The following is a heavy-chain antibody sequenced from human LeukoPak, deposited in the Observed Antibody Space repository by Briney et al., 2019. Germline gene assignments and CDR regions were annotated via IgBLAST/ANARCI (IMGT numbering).Heavy chain of an antibody. CDR1: GGSIGSNDYY. J-gene: IGHJ4*02. V-gene: IGHV4-39*01. CDR3: ARHRGSSSLFDY. CDR2: IYYSGST. D-gene: IGHD6-6*01. Sequence: SQTLSLTCTVSGGSIGSNDYYWDWIRQPPGMGLEYIGSIYYSGSTYYNPSLKSRVTISVDTSKNQFSLKLSSVTAADTAVYYCARHRGSSSLFDYWGQGTLVTVSS.